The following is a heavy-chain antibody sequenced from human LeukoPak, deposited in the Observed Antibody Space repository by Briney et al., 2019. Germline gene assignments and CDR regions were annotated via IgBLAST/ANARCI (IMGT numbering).Heavy chain of an antibody. CDR1: GFTFSRYG. V-gene: IGHV3-30*02. Sequence: PGGSLRLSCAASGFTFSRYGIHWVRQAPGKGLDWVASIRYDGSNEEYTDSVKGRFTISRDNSKNTLYLQMDSLRAEDTAVYYCAREVHLGYCSGGSCYYFDYWGQGTLVTVSS. CDR3: AREVHLGYCSGGSCYYFDY. J-gene: IGHJ4*02. CDR2: IRYDGSNE. D-gene: IGHD2-15*01.